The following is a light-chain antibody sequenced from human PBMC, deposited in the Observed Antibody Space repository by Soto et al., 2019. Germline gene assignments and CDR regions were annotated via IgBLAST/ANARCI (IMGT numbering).Light chain of an antibody. CDR2: DAS. J-gene: IGKJ5*01. Sequence: VLTHSPGTLSLSPGEKTPLSCRASQSVSSHLAWYQQRPGQAPRLLIYDASSRATGIPARFSGSGSGTDFTLTISRLEPEDFAVYYCQQYGSSPIPFGQGTRLEIK. CDR1: QSVSSH. V-gene: IGKV3-20*01. CDR3: QQYGSSPIP.